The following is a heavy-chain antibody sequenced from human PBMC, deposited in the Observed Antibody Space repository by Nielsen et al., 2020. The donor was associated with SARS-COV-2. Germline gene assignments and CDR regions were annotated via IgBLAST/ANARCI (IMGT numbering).Heavy chain of an antibody. CDR3: ARSGYCSGGSCSDYYYYGMDV. J-gene: IGHJ6*02. Sequence: GESLKISCAASGFTFSSYAMSWVRQAPGKGLEWVSAISGSGGSTYYADSVKGRFTISRDNSKNTLYLQMNSLRAEDTAVYYCARSGYCSGGSCSDYYYYGMDVWGQGTTVTVSS. CDR2: ISGSGGST. V-gene: IGHV3-23*01. D-gene: IGHD2-15*01. CDR1: GFTFSSYA.